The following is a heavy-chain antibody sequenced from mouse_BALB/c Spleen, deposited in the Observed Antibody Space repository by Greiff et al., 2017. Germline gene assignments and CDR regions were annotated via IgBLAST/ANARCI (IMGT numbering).Heavy chain of an antibody. V-gene: IGHV5-17*02. CDR3: ARGELGYYYAMDY. D-gene: IGHD4-1*01. CDR1: GFTFSSFG. Sequence: EVQVVESGGGLVQPGGSRKLSCAAPGFTFSSFGMHWVRQAPEKGLEWVAYISSGSSTIYYADTVKGRFTISRDNPKNTLFLQMTSLRSEDTAMYYCARGELGYYYAMDYWGQGTSVTVSS. CDR2: ISSGSSTI. J-gene: IGHJ4*01.